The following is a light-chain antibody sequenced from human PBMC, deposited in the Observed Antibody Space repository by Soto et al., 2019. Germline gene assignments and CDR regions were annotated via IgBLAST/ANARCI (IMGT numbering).Light chain of an antibody. CDR1: QSVSSSY. CDR2: DAS. CDR3: QQYYTAPLT. V-gene: IGKV3-20*01. Sequence: EIVLTQSPGTLSLSPGERATLSCRASQSVSSSYLAWYQQKPGQAPRLLIYDASDRATGIPARFSGSGSGTDFTLTISSLQAEDVAVYYCQQYYTAPLTFGGGTKVDIK. J-gene: IGKJ4*01.